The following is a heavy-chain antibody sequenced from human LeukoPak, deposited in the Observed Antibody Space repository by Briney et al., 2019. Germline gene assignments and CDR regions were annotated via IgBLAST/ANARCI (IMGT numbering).Heavy chain of an antibody. D-gene: IGHD3-10*01. V-gene: IGHV1-2*02. CDR1: GYTFTGYY. CDR2: INPNSGGT. J-gene: IGHJ4*02. CDR3: ARRYFGSGSYYTDY. Sequence: GASVKVSCKASGYTFTGYYMHWVRQAPGQGLEWMGWINPNSGGTNYAQKFQGRVTMTRDTSISTAYMELSRLRSDDTAVYYCARRYFGSGSYYTDYWGQGTLGTVSS.